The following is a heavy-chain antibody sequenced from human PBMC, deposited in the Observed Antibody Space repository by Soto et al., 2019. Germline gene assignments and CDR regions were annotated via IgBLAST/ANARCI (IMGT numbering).Heavy chain of an antibody. J-gene: IGHJ5*02. D-gene: IGHD3-10*01. V-gene: IGHV4-61*03. CDR2: IYYSGNT. Sequence: PSETLSLTCAVSGGSAGSGSYYWSWIRQPLGKGLEWIGYIYYSGNTDYNPSLRGRASISVNKAKNHFSLQLTSVTAADTAIYYCARDSVLAYYSRHRNPYWFDPWGQGTLVTVSS. CDR1: GGSAGSGSYY. CDR3: ARDSVLAYYSRHRNPYWFDP.